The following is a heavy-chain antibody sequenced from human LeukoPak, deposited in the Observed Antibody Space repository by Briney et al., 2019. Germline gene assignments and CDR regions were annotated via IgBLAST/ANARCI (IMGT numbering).Heavy chain of an antibody. CDR1: GYTFTGYY. CDR2: INPKTGVT. Sequence: GASVKVSCKASGYTFTGYYMHWVRQAPGQGLEWMGWINPKTGVTDYAQKFQGRVTMTRDTSIRTAYMELSSLRSDDTAVYYCAREGVDSYDDAFDIWGQGTMVTVSS. J-gene: IGHJ3*02. V-gene: IGHV1-2*02. CDR3: AREGVDSYDDAFDI. D-gene: IGHD5-12*01.